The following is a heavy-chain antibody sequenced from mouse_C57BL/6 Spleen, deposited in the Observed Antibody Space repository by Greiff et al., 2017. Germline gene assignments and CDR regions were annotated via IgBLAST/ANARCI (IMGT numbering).Heavy chain of an antibody. Sequence: VKLMESGAELARPGASVKLSCTASGYTFTSDGISWVKLRTGPGLEWIGESYPRSGNTYYNEKFKGKATLTADKSSSTAYMALRSLTSEDAAVYFCARGRPITTVVADYWGQGTTLTVSS. J-gene: IGHJ2*01. V-gene: IGHV1-81*01. CDR3: ARGRPITTVVADY. CDR2: SYPRSGNT. D-gene: IGHD1-1*01. CDR1: GYTFTSDG.